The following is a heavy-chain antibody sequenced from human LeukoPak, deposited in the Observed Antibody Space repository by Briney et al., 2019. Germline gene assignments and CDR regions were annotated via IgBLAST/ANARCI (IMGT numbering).Heavy chain of an antibody. V-gene: IGHV1-46*02. CDR1: GYTFHRHY. CDR2: INPTGGST. D-gene: IGHD3-10*01. CDR3: ARDPRVAYYSHDSYANFVY. Sequence: ASVTVSYLPSGYTFHRHYIQWVRQAPGQGLEWMGIINPTGGSTNYAQTFQGRVTMTRDTSTSTVYMELSSLRSEDTAVYYCARDPRVAYYSHDSYANFVYSGQGALVTVSS. J-gene: IGHJ4*02.